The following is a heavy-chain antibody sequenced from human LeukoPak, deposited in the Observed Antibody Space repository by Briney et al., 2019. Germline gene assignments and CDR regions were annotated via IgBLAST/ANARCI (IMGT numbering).Heavy chain of an antibody. Sequence: QPGGSLRLSCAASGFTFSSYEMNWVRQAPGKGLEWVSYISSSGSTIYYADSVKGRFTISRDNAKNSLYQQMNSLRAEDTAVYYCARDSIVVANIDYWGQGTLVTVSS. J-gene: IGHJ4*02. CDR1: GFTFSSYE. V-gene: IGHV3-48*03. CDR3: ARDSIVVANIDY. CDR2: ISSSGSTI. D-gene: IGHD3-22*01.